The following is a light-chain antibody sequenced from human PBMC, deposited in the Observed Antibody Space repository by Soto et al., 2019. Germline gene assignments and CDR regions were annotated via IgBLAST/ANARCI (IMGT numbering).Light chain of an antibody. J-gene: IGKJ1*01. CDR2: GAS. CDR3: QQYGSSGT. V-gene: IGKV3-20*01. CDR1: QSVPRSY. Sequence: EIVLTQSPGTLSLSPGERATLSCRASQSVPRSYLAWYQQKPGQAPRRLIFGASFRATGIPDRFSGSGSGTDFTLTISRLEPEDFAVYYCQQYGSSGTFGQGTKVDIK.